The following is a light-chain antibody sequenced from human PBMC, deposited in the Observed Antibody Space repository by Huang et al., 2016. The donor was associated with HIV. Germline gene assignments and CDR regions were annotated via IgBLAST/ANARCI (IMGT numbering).Light chain of an antibody. CDR2: WSS. CDR1: RSVSTN. V-gene: IGKV3-15*01. Sequence: EIVMTQSPATLSVSPGQRVTLSCRANRSVSTNLAWYQQRHGQAPRLLIYWSSTSAPGIPARFSGSGSGTDFSLTISSLQSEDFALYYCHQYNNWLLSFGGGTRV. J-gene: IGKJ4*01. CDR3: HQYNNWLLS.